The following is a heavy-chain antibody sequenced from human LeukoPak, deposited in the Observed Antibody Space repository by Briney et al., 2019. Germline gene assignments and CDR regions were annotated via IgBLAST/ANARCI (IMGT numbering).Heavy chain of an antibody. CDR3: ARDSGYCSGGSCYSFLYMDV. D-gene: IGHD2-15*01. CDR1: GFTFSSYG. Sequence: PGGTLRLSCAASGFTFSSYGMSWVRQAPGKGLEWVSAISGSGGSTYYADSVKGRFTISRDNAKNSLYLQMNSLRAEDTAVYYCARDSGYCSGGSCYSFLYMDVWGKGTTVTISS. CDR2: ISGSGGST. V-gene: IGHV3-23*01. J-gene: IGHJ6*03.